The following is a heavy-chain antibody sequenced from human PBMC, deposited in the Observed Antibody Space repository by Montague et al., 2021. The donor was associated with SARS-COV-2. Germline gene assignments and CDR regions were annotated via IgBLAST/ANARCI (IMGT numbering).Heavy chain of an antibody. Sequence: SETLSLTCTVSGGSISSSSYYWGWIRQPPGKGLEWIGSIYYSGSTRYNPSLKSRVTISVDTSKSQFSLKLSSVTAADTAVYYCARDQGYNWNYYYYYGMDVWGQGTTVTVSS. V-gene: IGHV4-39*07. CDR3: ARDQGYNWNYYYYYGMDV. CDR2: IYYSGST. D-gene: IGHD1-20*01. CDR1: GGSISSSSYY. J-gene: IGHJ6*02.